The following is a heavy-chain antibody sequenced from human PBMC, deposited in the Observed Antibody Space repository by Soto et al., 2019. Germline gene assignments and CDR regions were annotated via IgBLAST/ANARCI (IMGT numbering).Heavy chain of an antibody. CDR1: GFTFENFG. D-gene: IGHD1-26*01. CDR3: AKNQGVELVPIATVDWFAG. Sequence: VGSLRLSCAASGFTFENFGMSWVRQAPGKGLEWTSSISGSGFKKYYADSVKGRFTISRDNSKSTVYLELNNLSAEDTAVYHCAKNQGVELVPIATVDWFAGGRQGSVV. J-gene: IGHJ5*02. CDR2: ISGSGFKK. V-gene: IGHV3-23*01.